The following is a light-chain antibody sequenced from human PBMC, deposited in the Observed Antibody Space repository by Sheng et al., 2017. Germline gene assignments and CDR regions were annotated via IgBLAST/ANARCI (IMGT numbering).Light chain of an antibody. J-gene: IGLJ3*02. CDR3: AAWDDSLNGWV. V-gene: IGLV1-44*01. CDR1: SSNLGSNS. Sequence: QSVLTQPPSASGTPGQRVTISCSGSSSNLGSNSVNWYQQLPGTAPKVLIYNNNQRPSGVPDRFSGSKSGTSASLAISGLQSEDEADYYCAAWDDSLNGWVFGGGTKLTVL. CDR2: NNN.